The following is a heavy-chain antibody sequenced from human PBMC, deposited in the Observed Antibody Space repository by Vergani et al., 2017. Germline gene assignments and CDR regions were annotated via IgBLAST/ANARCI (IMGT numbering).Heavy chain of an antibody. D-gene: IGHD3-16*01. V-gene: IGHV3-53*01. Sequence: EVQLVESGGGLIQPGGSLRLPCAASGFTVSSNYMSWVRQAPGKGLEWVSVIYSGGSTYYADPVKGRFTISRDNSKNTLYLQMNSLRAEDTAVYYCATLTERGSYYHYWGQGTLVTVSS. J-gene: IGHJ4*02. CDR3: ATLTERGSYYHY. CDR2: IYSGGST. CDR1: GFTVSSNY.